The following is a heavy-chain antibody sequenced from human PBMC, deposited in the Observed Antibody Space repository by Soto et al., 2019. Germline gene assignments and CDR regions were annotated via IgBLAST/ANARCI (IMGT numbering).Heavy chain of an antibody. D-gene: IGHD2-15*01. CDR2: INYSGST. CDR1: GGSISGSSYY. Sequence: SETLSLTCTVSGGSISGSSYYWGWIRQPPGKGLEWIGSINYSGSTYYNPSLKSRVTISVDTSKNQVSLRLSSVTAADTVVYYCARTIYCTTGSCYRFDPWGQGTLVTVSS. J-gene: IGHJ5*02. CDR3: ARTIYCTTGSCYRFDP. V-gene: IGHV4-39*01.